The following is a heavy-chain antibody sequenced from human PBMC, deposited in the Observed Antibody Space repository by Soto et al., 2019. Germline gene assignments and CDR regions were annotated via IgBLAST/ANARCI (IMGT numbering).Heavy chain of an antibody. CDR1: GYSFTSYW. V-gene: IGHV5-10-1*01. CDR2: IDPSDSYT. CDR3: ARTYYYDSSGYYLPYYFDY. D-gene: IGHD3-22*01. Sequence: GESLKISCNGSGYSFTSYWISWVRQMPGKGLEWMGRIDPSDSYTNYSPSFQGHVTISADKSISTAYLQWSSLKASDTAMYYCARTYYYDSSGYYLPYYFDYWGQGTLVTVSS. J-gene: IGHJ4*02.